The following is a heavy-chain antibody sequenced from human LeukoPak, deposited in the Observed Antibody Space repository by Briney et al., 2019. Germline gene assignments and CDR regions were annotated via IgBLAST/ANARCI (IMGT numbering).Heavy chain of an antibody. J-gene: IGHJ4*02. Sequence: ASVKVSCKASGYTLTGYYMHWVRQAPGQGLEWMGWINPNSGGTNYAQKFQGRVTMTRDTSISTAYTELGRLRSDDTAVYYCARERKYNWNYVDYWGQGTLVTVSS. CDR2: INPNSGGT. CDR1: GYTLTGYY. D-gene: IGHD1-20*01. CDR3: ARERKYNWNYVDY. V-gene: IGHV1-2*02.